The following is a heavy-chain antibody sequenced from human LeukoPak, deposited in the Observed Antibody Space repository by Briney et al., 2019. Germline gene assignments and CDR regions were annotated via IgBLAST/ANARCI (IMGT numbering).Heavy chain of an antibody. CDR3: AKVKGYCSSTSCYGFDY. J-gene: IGHJ4*02. V-gene: IGHV3-73*01. CDR2: IRSKANSYAT. D-gene: IGHD2-2*01. Sequence: GGSLRLSCAASGFTFSGSAMHWVRQASGKGLEWVGRIRSKANSYATAYAAPVKGRFTISRDDSKNTAYLQMNSLKTEDTAVYYCAKVKGYCSSTSCYGFDYWGQGTLVTVSS. CDR1: GFTFSGSA.